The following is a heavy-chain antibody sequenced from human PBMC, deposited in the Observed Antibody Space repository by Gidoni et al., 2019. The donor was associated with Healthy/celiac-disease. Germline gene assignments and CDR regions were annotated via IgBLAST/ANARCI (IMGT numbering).Heavy chain of an antibody. CDR1: GFTVSTNY. Sequence: ELQLVESGGGLIQPGGSLILSCAASGFTVSTNYMNWVRPAPGKGLEWVSVIYTAGSTYYADSVKGRFTISRDNSKNTLSLQMNSLRAEDTAVYYCARVPGYSSGWYYDAFDIWGQGTTVTVSS. CDR3: ARVPGYSSGWYYDAFDI. D-gene: IGHD6-19*01. J-gene: IGHJ3*02. V-gene: IGHV3-53*01. CDR2: IYTAGST.